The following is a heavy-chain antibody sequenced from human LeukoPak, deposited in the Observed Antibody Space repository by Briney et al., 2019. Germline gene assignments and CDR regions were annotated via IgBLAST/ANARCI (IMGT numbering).Heavy chain of an antibody. Sequence: GGSLRLSCAASGFTFSSYAMHWVRQAPGKGLEWVAAISYDGSNKYYADSVKGRFTISRDNSKNTLYLQMNSLRAEDTAVYYCAREDFIWGSFDYWGQGTLVTVSS. CDR2: ISYDGSNK. CDR3: AREDFIWGSFDY. J-gene: IGHJ4*02. CDR1: GFTFSSYA. D-gene: IGHD3-16*01. V-gene: IGHV3-30-3*01.